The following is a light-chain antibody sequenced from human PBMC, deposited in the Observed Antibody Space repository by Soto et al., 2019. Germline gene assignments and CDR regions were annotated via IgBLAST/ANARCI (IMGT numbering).Light chain of an antibody. V-gene: IGLV2-14*01. CDR2: EVN. CDR3: SSYTSSSTLYV. J-gene: IGLJ1*01. Sequence: QSVLTQPASVSGSPRQSITISCTGVSSDVGSYTYVSWYQQHPGKAPKLMIYEVNNRPSGVSNRFSGSKSGNTASLTISGLQAKDEADYYCSSYTSSSTLYVFGTGTKLTVL. CDR1: SSDVGSYTY.